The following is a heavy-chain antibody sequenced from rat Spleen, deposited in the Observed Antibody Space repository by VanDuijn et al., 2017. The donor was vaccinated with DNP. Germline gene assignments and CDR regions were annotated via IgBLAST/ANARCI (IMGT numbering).Heavy chain of an antibody. CDR3: ATDLTDY. CDR2: INTDGGST. V-gene: IGHV5-19*01. Sequence: EVQLVESGGGLVQPGRSLKLSCAASGFTFSNYGMHWIRQAPGKGLEWVSSINTDGGSTYYPDSVKGRFTISRNSAQNTLYLQMNSLRSEDTATYYCATDLTDYWGQGVMVTVSS. J-gene: IGHJ2*01. CDR1: GFTFSNYG.